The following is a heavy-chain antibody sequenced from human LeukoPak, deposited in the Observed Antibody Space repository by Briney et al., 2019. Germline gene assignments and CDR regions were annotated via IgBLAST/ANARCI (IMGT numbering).Heavy chain of an antibody. V-gene: IGHV3-48*03. Sequence: GGSLRLSCAASGFTFSSYEMNWVRQAPGKGLEWVSYISSSDSTIYYADSVKGRFTISRDNSKNTLYLQMNSLRAEDTAVYYCAKDLVGDGLGWYFDLWGRGTLVTVSS. CDR3: AKDLVGDGLGWYFDL. CDR2: ISSSDSTI. J-gene: IGHJ2*01. CDR1: GFTFSSYE. D-gene: IGHD4-17*01.